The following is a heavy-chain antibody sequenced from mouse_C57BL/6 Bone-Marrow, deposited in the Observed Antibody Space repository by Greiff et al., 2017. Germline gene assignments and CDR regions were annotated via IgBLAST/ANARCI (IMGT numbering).Heavy chain of an antibody. Sequence: EVKVEESGGGLVQPGGSMKLSCAASGFTFSDAWMDWVRQSPEKGLEWVAEIRNKANNHATYYAESVKGRFTISRDDSKRSVYLQMNSLRAEDTGIYYCTRHYGNYEFAYWGQGTLVTVSA. CDR1: GFTFSDAW. V-gene: IGHV6-6*01. D-gene: IGHD2-1*01. CDR3: TRHYGNYEFAY. J-gene: IGHJ3*01. CDR2: IRNKANNHAT.